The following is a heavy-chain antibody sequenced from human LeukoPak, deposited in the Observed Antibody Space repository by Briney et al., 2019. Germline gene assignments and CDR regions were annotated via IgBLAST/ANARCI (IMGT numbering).Heavy chain of an antibody. Sequence: GGSLRLSCAASGFTFSSYSMNWVRQAPGKGLEWVSSISSSSTYIYYADSVKGRFTISRDSAKNSLYLQMNSLRAEDTALYYCATSAVPSNFYYYAMDVWGQGTTAAVSS. CDR1: GFTFSSYS. J-gene: IGHJ6*02. CDR2: ISSSSTYI. CDR3: ATSAVPSNFYYYAMDV. V-gene: IGHV3-21*01.